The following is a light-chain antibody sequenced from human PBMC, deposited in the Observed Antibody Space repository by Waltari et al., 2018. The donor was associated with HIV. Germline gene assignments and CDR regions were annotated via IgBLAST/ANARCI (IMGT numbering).Light chain of an antibody. CDR2: DVS. CDR1: SSDVGGYNY. J-gene: IGLJ2*01. V-gene: IGLV2-14*03. CDR3: SSYTSSSTPV. Sequence: QSALTQPASVSGSPGQSITISCTGTSSDVGGYNYVSWYQQHPGKAPKLMIYDVSTRPSGVSHRFAGSESGNTASLTISGLQAEEEADYYCSSYTSSSTPVFGGGTKLTVL.